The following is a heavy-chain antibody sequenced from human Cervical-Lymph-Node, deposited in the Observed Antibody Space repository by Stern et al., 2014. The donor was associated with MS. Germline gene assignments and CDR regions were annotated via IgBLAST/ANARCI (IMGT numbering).Heavy chain of an antibody. D-gene: IGHD3-3*01. Sequence: EVQLVESGAEVRKPGESLTISCLASGYSFYSYWIGWVRQMPGKGLEWMGIIYPGDSDIRYSPSFQGQVTISADKSINTAYLQWSSLKASDTAMYYCVRRGVTTRFDYWGQGTLVTVSS. CDR3: VRRGVTTRFDY. V-gene: IGHV5-51*01. CDR2: IYPGDSDI. CDR1: GYSFYSYW. J-gene: IGHJ4*02.